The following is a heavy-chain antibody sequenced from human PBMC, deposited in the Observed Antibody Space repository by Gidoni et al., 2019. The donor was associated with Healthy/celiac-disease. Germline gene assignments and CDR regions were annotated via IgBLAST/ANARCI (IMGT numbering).Heavy chain of an antibody. V-gene: IGHV3-9*01. CDR3: AKEYSYGYSYYYYGMDV. Sequence: EVQLVESGGGLVQPGRSLRLSCAASGFTFDDYAMHWVRQAPGKGLEWVSGISWNSGSIGYADSGKGRFTISRDNAKNSLYLQMNSLRAEDTALYYCAKEYSYGYSYYYYGMDVWGQGTTVTVSS. D-gene: IGHD5-18*01. CDR2: ISWNSGSI. CDR1: GFTFDDYA. J-gene: IGHJ6*02.